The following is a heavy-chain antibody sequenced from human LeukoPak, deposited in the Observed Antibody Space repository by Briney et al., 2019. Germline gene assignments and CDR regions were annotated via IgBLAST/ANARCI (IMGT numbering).Heavy chain of an antibody. J-gene: IGHJ6*02. Sequence: GGSLRLSCAASGFTFSSYAMSWVRQAPGKGLEWVSAISGSGGSTYYADSVKGRFTISRDNSKNTLYLQMNSLRAEDTAVYYCAKDQTEYCSSTSCSGVDVWGQGTTVTVSS. D-gene: IGHD2-2*01. CDR1: GFTFSSYA. CDR2: ISGSGGST. V-gene: IGHV3-23*01. CDR3: AKDQTEYCSSTSCSGVDV.